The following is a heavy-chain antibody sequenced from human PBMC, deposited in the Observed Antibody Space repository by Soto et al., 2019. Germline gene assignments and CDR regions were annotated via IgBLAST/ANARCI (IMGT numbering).Heavy chain of an antibody. V-gene: IGHV1-69*01. CDR3: ARVYRPDLSRTYWFDP. CDR2: IIPIFGTA. CDR1: GGTFSSYA. J-gene: IGHJ5*02. Sequence: QVQLVQSGAEVKKPGSSVKVSCRASGGTFSSYAISWVRQAPGQGLEWMGGIIPIFGTANYAQKFQGRVTITADESTSTAYRELSSLRSEDTAVYYCARVYRPDLSRTYWFDPWGQGTLVTVSS. D-gene: IGHD2-21*02.